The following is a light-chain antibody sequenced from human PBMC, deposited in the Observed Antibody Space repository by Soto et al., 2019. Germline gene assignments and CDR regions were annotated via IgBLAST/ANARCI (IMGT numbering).Light chain of an antibody. CDR3: QQRSNWPFT. V-gene: IGKV3-11*01. J-gene: IGKJ2*01. CDR2: DAS. CDR1: QSVSSY. Sequence: EIVVTQSPATLSLSPGERATLSCRASQSVSSYLAWYQQKFGQAPRLLIYDASNRATGIPARFSGSGSGTDFTLTISSLEPEDSAVYYCQQRSNWPFTFGQGTKLEIK.